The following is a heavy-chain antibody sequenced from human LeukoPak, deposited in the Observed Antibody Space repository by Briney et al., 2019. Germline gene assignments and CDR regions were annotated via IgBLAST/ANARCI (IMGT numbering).Heavy chain of an antibody. V-gene: IGHV3-48*04. D-gene: IGHD3-10*01. CDR1: GFTFSSYS. CDR2: ISSSSSTI. CDR3: ASLLWFGELPFDY. J-gene: IGHJ4*02. Sequence: GGSLRLSCAASGFTFSSYSMNWVRQAPGKGLEWVSHISSSSSTIYYADSVKGRFTISRDNAKNSLYLQMNSLRAEDTAVYYCASLLWFGELPFDYWGQGTLVTVSS.